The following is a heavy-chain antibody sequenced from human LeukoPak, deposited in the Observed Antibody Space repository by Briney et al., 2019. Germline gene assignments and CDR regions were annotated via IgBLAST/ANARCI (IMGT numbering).Heavy chain of an antibody. Sequence: GGSLRLSCAASGFTFSSYWMSWVRQAPGKGLEWVANIKQDGSEKYYVDSVKGRFTISRDNAKNSLYLQMNSLRAEDTAVYYCASLRLRYFDWLSRMERYNWFDPWGQGTLVTVSS. V-gene: IGHV3-7*01. D-gene: IGHD3-9*01. CDR3: ASLRLRYFDWLSRMERYNWFDP. CDR1: GFTFSSYW. CDR2: IKQDGSEK. J-gene: IGHJ5*02.